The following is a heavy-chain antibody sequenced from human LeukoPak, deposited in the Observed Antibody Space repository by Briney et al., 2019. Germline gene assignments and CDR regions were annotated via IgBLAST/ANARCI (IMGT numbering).Heavy chain of an antibody. CDR1: GFTFSRYA. Sequence: GGSLRLSCAASGFTFSRYAMHWVRQAPGKGLEWVAVISYDGSNEYYADSVKGRFTISRDNAKNTLYLQMNSLRAEDTAVYYCVRDYYGSGFDPWGQGTLVTVSS. CDR3: VRDYYGSGFDP. D-gene: IGHD3-10*01. J-gene: IGHJ5*02. V-gene: IGHV3-30-3*01. CDR2: ISYDGSNE.